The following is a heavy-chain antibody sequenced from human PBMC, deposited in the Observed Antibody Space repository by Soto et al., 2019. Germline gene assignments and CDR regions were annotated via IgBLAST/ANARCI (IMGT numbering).Heavy chain of an antibody. CDR2: INSDGSST. CDR3: ARVMGGYSYGYVPFDY. D-gene: IGHD5-18*01. CDR1: GFTFSSYW. Sequence: EVQLVESGGGLVQPGGSLRLSCAASGFTFSSYWMHWVRQAPGKGLVWVSRINSDGSSTSYADSVKGRFTISRDNAKNTLYLQMNSLRAEDTAVYYCARVMGGYSYGYVPFDYWGQGTLVTVSS. V-gene: IGHV3-74*01. J-gene: IGHJ4*02.